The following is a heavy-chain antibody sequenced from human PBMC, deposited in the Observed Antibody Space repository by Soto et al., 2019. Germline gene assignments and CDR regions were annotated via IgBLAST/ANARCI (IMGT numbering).Heavy chain of an antibody. V-gene: IGHV3-23*01. Sequence: GGSLRLSCAASGFTFSSYAMSWVRQAPGKGLEWVSAISGSGGSTYYADSVKGRFTISRDNSKNTLYLQMNSLRAEDTAVYYWAKGGGYDLFYYYMDVWGKGTTVTVSS. CDR3: AKGGGYDLFYYYMDV. D-gene: IGHD5-12*01. CDR2: ISGSGGST. CDR1: GFTFSSYA. J-gene: IGHJ6*03.